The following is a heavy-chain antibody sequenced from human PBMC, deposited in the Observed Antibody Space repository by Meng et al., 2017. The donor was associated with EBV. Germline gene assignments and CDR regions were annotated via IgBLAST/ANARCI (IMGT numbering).Heavy chain of an antibody. CDR1: GYTFINYA. V-gene: IGHV7-4-1*02. D-gene: IGHD1-1*01. CDR3: ARGVEENGSHYPFDS. Sequence: QGRVVQSGSGWKRPGASVKVSCKASGYTFINYAINWMRQVPGQGLEWMGWINTYSGKATFAQGFTGRFVFSLDTPVTTAHLQISGLKTEDSAVYYCARGVEENGSHYPFDSWGQGTLVTVSS. CDR2: INTYSGKA. J-gene: IGHJ4*02.